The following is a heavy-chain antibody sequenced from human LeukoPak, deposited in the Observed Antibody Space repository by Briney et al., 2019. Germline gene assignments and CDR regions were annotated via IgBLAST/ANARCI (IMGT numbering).Heavy chain of an antibody. CDR1: GYTFTSYG. CDR2: ISAYNGNT. CDR3: ARAGRVVPAARTFDY. V-gene: IGHV1-18*01. J-gene: IGHJ4*02. Sequence: ASVKVSCKASGYTFTSYGISWVRQAPGQGLEWMGWISAYNGNTNYARKLQGRVTMTTDTSTSTAYMELRSLRSDDTAVYYCARAGRVVPAARTFDYWGQGTLVTVSS. D-gene: IGHD2-2*01.